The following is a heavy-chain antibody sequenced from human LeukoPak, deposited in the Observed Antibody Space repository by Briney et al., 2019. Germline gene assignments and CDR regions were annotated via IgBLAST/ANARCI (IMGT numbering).Heavy chain of an antibody. CDR3: ARLRGGYGSELFYYYYMDV. V-gene: IGHV4-34*01. J-gene: IGHJ6*03. Sequence: SETLSLTCAVYGGSFSGYYWSWIRQPPGKGLEWIGEINHSGSTNYNPSLKSRVTISVDTSKNQFSLKLSSVTAADTAVYYCARLRGGYGSELFYYYYMDVWGKGTTVTISS. CDR1: GGSFSGYY. D-gene: IGHD3-10*01. CDR2: INHSGST.